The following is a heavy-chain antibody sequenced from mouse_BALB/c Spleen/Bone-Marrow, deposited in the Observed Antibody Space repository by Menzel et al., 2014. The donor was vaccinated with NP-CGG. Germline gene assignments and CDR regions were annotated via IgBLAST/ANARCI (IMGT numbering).Heavy chain of an antibody. V-gene: IGHV5-6-5*01. D-gene: IGHD1-1*01. CDR2: ISTGGST. CDR3: ARNYYGSFAY. J-gene: IGHJ3*01. Sequence: EVQGVESGGDLVKPGGSLKLSCAAPGFTFSNYALSWVRQTPEKRLEWVASISTGGSTYYLDSVKGRFTISRDSARNILYLQMSSLRSEDTAMYYCARNYYGSFAYWGQGTLVPVSA. CDR1: GFTFSNYA.